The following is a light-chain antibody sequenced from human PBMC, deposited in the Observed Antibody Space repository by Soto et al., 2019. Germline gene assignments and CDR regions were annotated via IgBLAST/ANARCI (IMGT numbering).Light chain of an antibody. V-gene: IGLV2-23*02. Sequence: QSVLTQPASVSGSPGQSITISCTRTSSDVGSFTFVSWYQHHPGKAPKVIIYEVNKRPSGVSDRFSGSKSGNTASLTISGLQAEDEADYYCCSDAGRSTYVFGTGTKFTV. CDR1: SSDVGSFTF. J-gene: IGLJ1*01. CDR3: CSDAGRSTYV. CDR2: EVN.